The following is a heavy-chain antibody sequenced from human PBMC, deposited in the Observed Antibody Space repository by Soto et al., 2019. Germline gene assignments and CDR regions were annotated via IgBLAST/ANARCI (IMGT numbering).Heavy chain of an antibody. Sequence: GASLKISCKGSGYSFTSYWIGWVRQMPGKGLEWMGIIYPGDSDTRYSPSFQGQVTISADKSISTAYLQWSSLKASDTAMYYCARQPGGRASSGYYWPFDCWGQGTLVTVSS. CDR2: IYPGDSDT. CDR3: ARQPGGRASSGYYWPFDC. V-gene: IGHV5-51*01. CDR1: GYSFTSYW. J-gene: IGHJ4*02. D-gene: IGHD3-22*01.